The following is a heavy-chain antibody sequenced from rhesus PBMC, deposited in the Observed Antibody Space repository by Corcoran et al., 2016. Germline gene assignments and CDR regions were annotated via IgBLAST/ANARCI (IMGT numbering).Heavy chain of an antibody. V-gene: IGHV4-160*01. J-gene: IGHJ4*01. D-gene: IGHD6-43*01. CDR2: IRSAGTT. CDR1: GGSISSNY. Sequence: QVQLQQWGEGLVKPSETLSLTCAVYGGSISSNYWSWIRQPPGKGLEWIGRIRSAGTTNYNTSLKSRVTLSLDTSKNQLSLKLSSVTTADTAVYYCARSSGYSSSYTFDYWGQGVLVTVSS. CDR3: ARSSGYSSSYTFDY.